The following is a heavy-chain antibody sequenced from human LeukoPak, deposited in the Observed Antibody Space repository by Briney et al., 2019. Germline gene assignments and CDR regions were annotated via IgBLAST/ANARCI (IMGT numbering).Heavy chain of an antibody. CDR2: INHSGST. CDR3: ARALVHPRYFDL. D-gene: IGHD1-26*01. J-gene: IGHJ2*01. Sequence: SETLSLTCAVYGGSFSGYYWSWIRQPPGKGLEWIGEINHSGSTNYNPSLKSRVTISVDTSKNQFSLKLSSVTAADTAVYYCARALVHPRYFDLWGRGTLVTVSS. CDR1: GGSFSGYY. V-gene: IGHV4-34*01.